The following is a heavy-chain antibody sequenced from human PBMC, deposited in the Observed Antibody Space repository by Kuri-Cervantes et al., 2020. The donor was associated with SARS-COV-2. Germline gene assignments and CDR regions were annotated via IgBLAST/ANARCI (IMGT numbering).Heavy chain of an antibody. CDR2: INPNSGGT. D-gene: IGHD5-12*01. CDR1: GYTFTGYY. CDR3: ARVPRGAVLDYFDY. Sequence: ASVKVSCKASGYTFTGYYMHWVRQAPGQGLEWMGWINPNSGGTNYAQKFQGWVTMTRDTSISTACMELSRLRSEDTAVYYCARVPRGAVLDYFDYWGQGTLVTVSS. J-gene: IGHJ4*02. V-gene: IGHV1-2*04.